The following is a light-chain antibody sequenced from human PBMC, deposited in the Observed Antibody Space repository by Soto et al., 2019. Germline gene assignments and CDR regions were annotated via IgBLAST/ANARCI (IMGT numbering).Light chain of an antibody. Sequence: QSALTQPASVSGSPGQSITISCTGTSSDVGGYNYVSWYQQHPGKAPKLMIYDVSNRPSGVSNRFSGSKSGNTASLTISGLQAEDEAAYYCSSYTSSSTLFGVGTKLTVL. V-gene: IGLV2-14*01. CDR3: SSYTSSSTL. J-gene: IGLJ2*01. CDR1: SSDVGGYNY. CDR2: DVS.